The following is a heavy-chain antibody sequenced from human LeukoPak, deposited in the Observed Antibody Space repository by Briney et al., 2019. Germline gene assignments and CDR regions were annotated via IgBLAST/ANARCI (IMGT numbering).Heavy chain of an antibody. D-gene: IGHD3-22*01. V-gene: IGHV3-21*01. J-gene: IGHJ4*02. CDR1: GFTFISYS. CDR3: ARVQYYDSSGLGY. CDR2: ISSSRSYI. Sequence: GGSLRLSCAASGFTFISYSMNWVRQAPGKGLEWVSSISSSRSYIYYAHSVKGRFPISRDNAKNSLYLQMNSLRAEDTAVYYCARVQYYDSSGLGYWGQGTLVTVSS.